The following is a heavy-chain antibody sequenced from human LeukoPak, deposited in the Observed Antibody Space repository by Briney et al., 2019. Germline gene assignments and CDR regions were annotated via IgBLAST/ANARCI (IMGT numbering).Heavy chain of an antibody. CDR3: ARGGIQVSGIDEFDG. Sequence: GGSLRLSCAASGFTFIDYDMDWVRQAPGKGLEWVSAIGIRGDTHYTGSLKGRFTISRKNAESSLYLQMNSLRAEITAGYYCARGGIQVSGIDEFDGWGQGSLVTVSS. CDR1: GFTFIDYD. CDR2: IGIRGDT. J-gene: IGHJ4*01. V-gene: IGHV3-13*01. D-gene: IGHD6-19*01.